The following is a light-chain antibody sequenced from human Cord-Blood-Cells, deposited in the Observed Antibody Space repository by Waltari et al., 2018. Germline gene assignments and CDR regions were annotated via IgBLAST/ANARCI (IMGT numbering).Light chain of an antibody. CDR3: SSYTSSSTPWV. J-gene: IGLJ3*02. Sequence: QSALTQPAPASGSPGQAITISCTATSRDVGAYNYVSWYQQHPGKAPTLMIYDVSKRPSGVSNRFSGSKSGNTASLTISGLKAEDEADYYCSSYTSSSTPWVFGGGTKLTVL. V-gene: IGLV2-14*01. CDR2: DVS. CDR1: SRDVGAYNY.